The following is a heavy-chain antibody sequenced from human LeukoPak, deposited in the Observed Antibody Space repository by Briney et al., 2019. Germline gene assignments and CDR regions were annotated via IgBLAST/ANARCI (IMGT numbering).Heavy chain of an antibody. CDR1: GFTVSSNY. CDR3: ARDGRGGFGESIRHHYYFDY. Sequence: GGSLRLSCAASGFTVSSNYMSWVRQAPGKGLEWVSVIYSGGSTYYADSVKGRFTISRDNSKNTLYLQMNGLRAEDTAVYYCARDGRGGFGESIRHHYYFDYWGQGTLVTVSS. CDR2: IYSGGST. V-gene: IGHV3-53*01. D-gene: IGHD3-10*01. J-gene: IGHJ4*02.